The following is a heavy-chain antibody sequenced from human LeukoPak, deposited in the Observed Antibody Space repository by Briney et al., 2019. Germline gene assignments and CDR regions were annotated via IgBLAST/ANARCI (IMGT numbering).Heavy chain of an antibody. J-gene: IGHJ4*02. CDR2: ISSSGSAI. CDR1: GFTFSSYE. D-gene: IGHD3-22*01. V-gene: IGHV3-48*03. Sequence: GGSLILSCAASGFTFSSYEMNWVRQAPGKGLEWVSFISSSGSAIHYADSVRGRFTISRDNAKNSLFLQMSRLRAEDTAVYYCAREKLSFFDSGGYFDHWGQGTLVTVSS. CDR3: AREKLSFFDSGGYFDH.